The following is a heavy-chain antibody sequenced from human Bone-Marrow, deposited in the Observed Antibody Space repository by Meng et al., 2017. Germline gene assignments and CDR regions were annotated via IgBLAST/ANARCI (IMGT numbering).Heavy chain of an antibody. CDR2: INHSGST. V-gene: IGHV4-34*01. D-gene: IGHD5-18*01. CDR1: GGSFSGYY. J-gene: IGHJ4*02. Sequence: VALQQWGAGILKPSETLPLPCAVYGGSFSGYYWSWIRQPPGKGLEWIGEINHSGSTNYNPSLKSRVTISVDTSKNQFSLKLSSVTAADTAVYYCARGSWLQLWLQDYWGQGTLVTVSS. CDR3: ARGSWLQLWLQDY.